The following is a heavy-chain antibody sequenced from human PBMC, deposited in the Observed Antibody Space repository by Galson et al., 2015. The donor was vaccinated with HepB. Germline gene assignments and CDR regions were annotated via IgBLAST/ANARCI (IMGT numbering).Heavy chain of an antibody. J-gene: IGHJ5*02. CDR3: ARSRLLSWFDP. CDR2: MNLNSGNT. CDR1: GYTFTSYD. Sequence: SVKVSCKASGYTFTSYDINWVRQATGQGLEWMGWMNLNSGNTGYAQKFQGRVTMTRNTSISTAYMELRSLRSDDTAVYYCARSRLLSWFDPWGQGTLVTVSS. V-gene: IGHV1-8*01.